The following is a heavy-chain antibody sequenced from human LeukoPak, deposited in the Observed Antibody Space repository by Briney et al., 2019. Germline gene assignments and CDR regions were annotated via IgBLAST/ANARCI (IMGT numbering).Heavy chain of an antibody. CDR2: IYHSGST. CDR3: ARVSPTLCFDY. V-gene: IGHV4-30-2*01. Sequence: PSQTLSLTCTVSGGSISSGGYYWSWIRQPPGKGLEWIGYIYHSGSTYYNPSLKSRVTISVDTSKNQFSLKLTSVTAADTAVYYCARVSPTLCFDYWGQGTLVTVSS. J-gene: IGHJ4*02. CDR1: GGSISSGGYY.